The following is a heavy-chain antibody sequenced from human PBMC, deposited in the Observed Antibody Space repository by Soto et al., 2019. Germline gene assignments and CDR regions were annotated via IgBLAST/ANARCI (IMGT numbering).Heavy chain of an antibody. Sequence: EVQLLESGGGLVQPGGSLRLSCAVSGFSFSTYGVTWVRQAPGKGLEWVGGVSGGSGSTHYADSVKGRFTITGDDYKTTVYLQMNSLRVEDTAVYYCAKWNGYGDYWGQGTLVTVSS. CDR1: GFSFSTYG. D-gene: IGHD1-1*01. J-gene: IGHJ4*02. V-gene: IGHV3-23*01. CDR2: VSGGSGST. CDR3: AKWNGYGDY.